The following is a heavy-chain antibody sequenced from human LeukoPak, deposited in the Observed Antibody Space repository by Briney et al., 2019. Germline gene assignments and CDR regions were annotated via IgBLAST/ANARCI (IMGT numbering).Heavy chain of an antibody. J-gene: IGHJ4*02. CDR3: ARGGLDHGGKEIDY. Sequence: PSETLSLTCAVYGGSFSGYYWSWIRQPPGKGLEWIGEINHSGSTNYNPSLKSRVTISVDTSKNQFSLKLSSVTAADTAVYYCARGGLDHGGKEIDYWGQGTLVTVSS. CDR2: INHSGST. V-gene: IGHV4-34*01. D-gene: IGHD4-23*01. CDR1: GGSFSGYY.